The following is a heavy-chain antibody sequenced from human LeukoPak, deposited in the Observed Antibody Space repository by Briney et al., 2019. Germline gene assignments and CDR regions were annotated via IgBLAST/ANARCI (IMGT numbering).Heavy chain of an antibody. J-gene: IGHJ5*02. CDR3: ARDPGYCSSTSCFYYNWFDP. V-gene: IGHV3-74*01. CDR2: INSDGSTT. Sequence: PGGSLRLSCVASGFTFSSYWMLWVRQAPGKGLVWVSRINSDGSTTSYADSVKGRFTISRDNAKNTLYLQMNSLRAEDTAVYYCARDPGYCSSTSCFYYNWFDPWGQGTLVTVSS. D-gene: IGHD2-2*01. CDR1: GFTFSSYW.